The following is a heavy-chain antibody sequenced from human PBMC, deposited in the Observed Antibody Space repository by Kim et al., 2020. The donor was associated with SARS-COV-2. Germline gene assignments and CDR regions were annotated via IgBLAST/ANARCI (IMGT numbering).Heavy chain of an antibody. Sequence: SETLSLTCTVSGGSISSYYWSWIRQPPGKGLEWIGYIYYSGSTNYNPSLKSRVTISVDTSKNQFSLKLSSVTAADTAVYYCARGLLGADDAFDIWGQGTMVTVSS. CDR1: GGSISSYY. CDR3: ARGLLGADDAFDI. J-gene: IGHJ3*02. V-gene: IGHV4-59*01. CDR2: IYYSGST.